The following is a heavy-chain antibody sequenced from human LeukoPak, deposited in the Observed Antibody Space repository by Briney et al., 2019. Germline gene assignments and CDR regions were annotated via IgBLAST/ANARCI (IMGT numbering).Heavy chain of an antibody. CDR3: ARLNHSWSHYYYYYYMDV. D-gene: IGHD6-13*01. CDR1: GYTFTSFW. J-gene: IGHJ6*03. CDR2: IYPGDSDT. Sequence: GESLKISCKTSGYTFTSFWIGWVRQVPGKGLEWMGIIYPGDSDTRYSPSFQGQVTISADKSISTAYLQWSSLKASDTAMYYCARLNHSWSHYYYYYYMDVWGKGTTVTVSS. V-gene: IGHV5-51*01.